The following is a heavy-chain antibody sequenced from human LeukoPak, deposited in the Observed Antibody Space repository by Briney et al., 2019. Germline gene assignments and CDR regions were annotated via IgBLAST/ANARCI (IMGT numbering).Heavy chain of an antibody. CDR1: GGSISSGGYS. J-gene: IGHJ4*02. CDR3: ARGYGDCYDY. CDR2: IYHSGST. D-gene: IGHD4/OR15-4a*01. Sequence: NPSQTLSHTCAVSGGSISSGGYSWSWIRQPPGKGLEWIGYIYHSGSTYYNPSLKSRVTISVDRSKNQFSLKLSSVTAADTAVYYCARGYGDCYDYWGQGTLVTVSS. V-gene: IGHV4-30-2*01.